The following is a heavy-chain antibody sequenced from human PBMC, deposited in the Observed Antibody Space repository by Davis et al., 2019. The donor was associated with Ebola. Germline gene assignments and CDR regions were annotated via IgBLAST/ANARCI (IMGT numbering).Heavy chain of an antibody. Sequence: SETLSLTCTVSGGSISSYYWSWIRQPPGKGLEWIGYIYYSGSTNYNPSLKSRVTISVDTSKNQFSLKLSSVTAADTAVYYCARAGVYGVLFYYYGMDVWGQGTTVTVSS. V-gene: IGHV4-59*08. CDR2: IYYSGST. CDR3: ARAGVYGVLFYYYGMDV. CDR1: GGSISSYY. J-gene: IGHJ6*02. D-gene: IGHD5/OR15-5a*01.